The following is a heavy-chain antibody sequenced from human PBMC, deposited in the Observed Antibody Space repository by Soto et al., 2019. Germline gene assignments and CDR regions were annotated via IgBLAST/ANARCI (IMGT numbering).Heavy chain of an antibody. Sequence: SETLSLTCAVYGGSFSGYYWSWIRQPPGKGLEWIGEINHSGSTSYNPSLKSRVTISVDTSKNQFSLKLSSVTAADTAVYYCARGNRGYFVLLNWFDPWGQGTLVTVSS. D-gene: IGHD3-9*01. J-gene: IGHJ5*02. CDR2: INHSGST. V-gene: IGHV4-34*01. CDR1: GGSFSGYY. CDR3: ARGNRGYFVLLNWFDP.